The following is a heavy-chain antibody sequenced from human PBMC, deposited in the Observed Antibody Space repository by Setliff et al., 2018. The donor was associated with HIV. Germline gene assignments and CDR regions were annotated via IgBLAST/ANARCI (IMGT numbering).Heavy chain of an antibody. CDR3: ARAGSGVVGSRPFDY. D-gene: IGHD3-3*01. CDR2: IYYSGST. CDR1: GGSISSYY. Sequence: SETLSLTCTVSGGSISSYYWSWIRQPPGKGLEWIGYIYYSGSTNYNPSLKSRVTISVDTSKNQFSLKQSSVTAADTAVYYCARAGSGVVGSRPFDYWGQGTLVTVSS. V-gene: IGHV4-59*08. J-gene: IGHJ4*02.